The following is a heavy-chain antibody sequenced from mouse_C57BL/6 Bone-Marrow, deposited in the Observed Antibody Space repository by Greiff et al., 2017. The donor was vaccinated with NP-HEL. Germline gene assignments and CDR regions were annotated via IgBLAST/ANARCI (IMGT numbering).Heavy chain of an antibody. CDR3: ARQVYYDYDGWYFDV. J-gene: IGHJ1*03. CDR2: ISNLAYSI. Sequence: EVKLMESGGGLVQPGGSLKLSCAASGFTFSDYGMAWVRQAPRKGPEWVAFISNLAYSIYYADTVTGRFTISRENAKNTLYLEMSSLRSEDTDKYYCARQVYYDYDGWYFDVWGTGTTVTVSS. V-gene: IGHV5-15*01. D-gene: IGHD2-4*01. CDR1: GFTFSDYG.